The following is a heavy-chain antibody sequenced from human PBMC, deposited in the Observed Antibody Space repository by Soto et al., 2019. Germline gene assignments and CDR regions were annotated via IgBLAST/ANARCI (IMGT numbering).Heavy chain of an antibody. V-gene: IGHV3-33*01. CDR1: GFTFNNYG. CDR3: AIDRILAPHFDY. Sequence: QVQLVESGGGVVQPGRSLRLSCAASGFTFNNYGMHWVRQAPGRGLEWVAVIWYDGSNKYYADSVKGRFIISRDDSKSTLYLQMNSLRAEDTAVYYCAIDRILAPHFDYWGQGTLVTVSS. CDR2: IWYDGSNK. J-gene: IGHJ4*02.